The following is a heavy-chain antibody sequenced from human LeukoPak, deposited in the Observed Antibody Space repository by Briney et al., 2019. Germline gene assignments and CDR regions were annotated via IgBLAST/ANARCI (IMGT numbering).Heavy chain of an antibody. V-gene: IGHV1-2*02. D-gene: IGHD6-6*01. J-gene: IGHJ4*02. CDR2: INPNSGGT. Sequence: ASVKVSCKASEYTFTAYYMHWVRQAPGQGLEWMGWINPNSGGTNYAQKFQGRVTMTRDTSISTAYMELSGLKSDDTAVYYCARSYSSSNYFDYWGQGTLVTVSS. CDR1: EYTFTAYY. CDR3: ARSYSSSNYFDY.